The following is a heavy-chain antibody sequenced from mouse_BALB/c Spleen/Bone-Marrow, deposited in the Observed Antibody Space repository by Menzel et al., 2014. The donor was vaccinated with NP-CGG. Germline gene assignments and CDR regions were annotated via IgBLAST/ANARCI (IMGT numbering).Heavy chain of an antibody. CDR2: INPDSSTI. J-gene: IGHJ3*01. Sequence: DVMLVESGGGLVQPGGSLKLSCAASGFGFSRDWMTWVRQAPGKGLEWIGEINPDSSTINYAPSLKDKSIISRDNAKNTLDLQMSKVRSEDTALYYCARQYGNYWFAYWGQGTLVTVSA. CDR1: GFGFSRDW. CDR3: ARQYGNYWFAY. V-gene: IGHV4-1*02. D-gene: IGHD2-10*02.